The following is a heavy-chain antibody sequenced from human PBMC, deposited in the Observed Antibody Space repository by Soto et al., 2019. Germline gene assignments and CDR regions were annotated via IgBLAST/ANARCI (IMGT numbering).Heavy chain of an antibody. Sequence: EVQLLDSGGGLVRPGGSLRLSFAASGFTFSGYALPWVRQAPGKGLEWVSAISGGGDATFYADSVKGRFTIARDNSKNTLSLQMNTLRAEDTAVYYCARKVSGSTGRPDLWYFDLWGRGTLVTVSS. V-gene: IGHV3-23*01. J-gene: IGHJ2*01. CDR3: ARKVSGSTGRPDLWYFDL. CDR1: GFTFSGYA. CDR2: ISGGGDAT. D-gene: IGHD3-10*01.